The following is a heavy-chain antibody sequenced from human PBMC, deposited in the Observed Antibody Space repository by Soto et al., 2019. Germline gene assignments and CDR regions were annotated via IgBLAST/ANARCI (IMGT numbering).Heavy chain of an antibody. J-gene: IGHJ5*02. CDR3: ARPRDDDGDYFWWFDP. CDR2: IYYSGST. CDR1: GGSISSSNYY. Sequence: SETLSLTCTVSGGSISSSNYYWGWIRQPPGKGLEWIGSIYYSGSTYYNPSLKSRVTISVDTSKNQFSLKLSSVTAADTAVYYCARPRDDDGDYFWWFDPWGQGTLVTVSS. D-gene: IGHD4-17*01. V-gene: IGHV4-39*01.